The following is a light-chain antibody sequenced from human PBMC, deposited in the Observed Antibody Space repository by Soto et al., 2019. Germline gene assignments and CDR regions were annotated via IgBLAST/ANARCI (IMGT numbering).Light chain of an antibody. CDR1: QSISNY. V-gene: IGKV1-39*01. CDR3: QQSYHTLPLT. Sequence: DIQMTQSPSSLSASVGDRVTITCRASQSISNYVNWYQQRLGKAPNLLIYAASSLQSGVPSRFRGSGSGRDFTLTISSLHPEDFATYYCQQSYHTLPLTFGGGTKVEI. CDR2: AAS. J-gene: IGKJ4*01.